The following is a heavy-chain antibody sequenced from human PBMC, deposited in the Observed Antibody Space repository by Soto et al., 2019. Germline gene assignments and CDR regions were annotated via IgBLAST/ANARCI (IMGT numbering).Heavy chain of an antibody. J-gene: IGHJ4*02. D-gene: IGHD3-10*01. CDR3: ARKDYYGSGIYYFDS. V-gene: IGHV1-3*01. Sequence: GASVKVSCKASGYTFTRYPIHWVRQAPGQGLEWMGWLNPAIGDTGYSQNFQGRVTITRDTSASTAYMEMNSLRSEDTAVYYCARKDYYGSGIYYFDSWGQGTQVTVSS. CDR1: GYTFTRYP. CDR2: LNPAIGDT.